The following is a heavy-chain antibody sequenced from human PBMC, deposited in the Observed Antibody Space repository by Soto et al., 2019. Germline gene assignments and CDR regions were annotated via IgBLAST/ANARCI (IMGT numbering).Heavy chain of an antibody. CDR2: ISQSGST. Sequence: QVQLQQWGAGLLKPSETLSLTCAGYGQSFSGHTCSWIRQSPGKGLECIGEISQSGSTYYNPSLKTRVTISADTYKNQFSLTINSVTAADTGVFYCARGSGIAVIPGELEDVHYDYWGQGTLVSVSS. D-gene: IGHD2-2*01. V-gene: IGHV4-34*01. CDR1: GQSFSGHT. CDR3: ARGSGIAVIPGELEDVHYDY. J-gene: IGHJ4*02.